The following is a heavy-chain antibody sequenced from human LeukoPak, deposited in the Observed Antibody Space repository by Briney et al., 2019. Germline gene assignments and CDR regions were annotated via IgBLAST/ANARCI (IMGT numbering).Heavy chain of an antibody. V-gene: IGHV4-38-2*02. J-gene: IGHJ4*02. Sequence: SETLSLTCTVSGYSISSGYCWGWIRQPPGKGLEWIGYIYYSGSTNYNPSLKSRVTISVDTSKNQFSLKLSSVTAADTAMYYCARVTGYVIEDYFDYWGQGTLVTVSS. CDR2: IYYSGST. CDR3: ARVTGYVIEDYFDY. CDR1: GYSISSGYC. D-gene: IGHD3-22*01.